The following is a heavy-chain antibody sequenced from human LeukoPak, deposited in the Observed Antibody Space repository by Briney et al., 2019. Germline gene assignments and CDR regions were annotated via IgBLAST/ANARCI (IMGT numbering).Heavy chain of an antibody. V-gene: IGHV4-39*01. J-gene: IGHJ6*03. D-gene: IGHD2-15*01. CDR2: IYYSGST. CDR3: ASQYCSGGSCYYYYYMDV. Sequence: PSETLSLTCTVSGGSISSSSYYWGWIRQPPGKGLEGIGSIYYSGSTYYNPSLRSRVTISVATSTHPFSLKLRSVTAADTAVYYCASQYCSGGSCYYYYYMDVWGKGTTVTVSS. CDR1: GGSISSSSYY.